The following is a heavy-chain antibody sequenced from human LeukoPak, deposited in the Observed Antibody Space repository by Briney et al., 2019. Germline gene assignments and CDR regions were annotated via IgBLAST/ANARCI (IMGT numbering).Heavy chain of an antibody. D-gene: IGHD3-22*01. CDR2: IWYDGSNK. CDR3: ARDPSTHYYDSSGYYDY. J-gene: IGHJ4*02. V-gene: IGHV3-33*01. CDR1: GFTFSSHG. Sequence: GGSLRLSCAASGFTFSSHGMHWVRQAPGKGLEWVAVIWYDGSNKYYADSVKGRFTISRDNSKNTLYLQVNSLRAEDTAVYFCARDPSTHYYDSSGYYDYWGQGTLVTVSS.